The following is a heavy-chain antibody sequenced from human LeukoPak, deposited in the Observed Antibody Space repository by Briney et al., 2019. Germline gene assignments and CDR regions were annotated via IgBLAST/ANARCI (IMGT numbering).Heavy chain of an antibody. CDR2: IFNGGST. Sequence: GGSLGLSCAASGFAVSSNHMNWVRQAPGKGLEWVSVIFNGGSTYYAGSVKGRFTISRDNSKNTLYLQMNSLRAEDTAVYYCATSIVGLTYDEHFQHWGQGTLVTVSS. CDR1: GFAVSSNH. V-gene: IGHV3-53*01. CDR3: ATSIVGLTYDEHFQH. J-gene: IGHJ1*01. D-gene: IGHD1-26*01.